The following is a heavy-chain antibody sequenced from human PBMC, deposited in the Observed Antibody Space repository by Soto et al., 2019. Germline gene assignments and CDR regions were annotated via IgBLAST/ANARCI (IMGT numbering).Heavy chain of an antibody. D-gene: IGHD3-10*01. CDR3: ARGNKGPGHYGPGSQGWYGP. V-gene: IGHV1-69*06. J-gene: IGHJ5*02. Sequence: QVQLVQSGAEVKKPGSSVKVSCKVSGGTFSSHAINWLRQAPGQGLEWMGVIIPVTDTPNNAEKFQGRVTITADKPTTTVYMEISSLTFDDTAVYFCARGNKGPGHYGPGSQGWYGPWGQGTLVTVSS. CDR1: GGTFSSHA. CDR2: IIPVTDTP.